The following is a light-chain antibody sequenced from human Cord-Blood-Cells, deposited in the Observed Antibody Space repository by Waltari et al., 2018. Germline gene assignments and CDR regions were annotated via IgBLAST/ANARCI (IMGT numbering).Light chain of an antibody. CDR3: CSYAGSYTYV. Sequence: QSALTQPRSVSGSPGQSVTISCTGTSSDVGGYNYVHWYQQHPGKAPKLMIYDVSKRPSGVPDRFPGSKSGNTASLTVSGLQAEDEADYYCCSYAGSYTYVFGTGTKVTVL. J-gene: IGLJ1*01. V-gene: IGLV2-11*01. CDR2: DVS. CDR1: SSDVGGYNY.